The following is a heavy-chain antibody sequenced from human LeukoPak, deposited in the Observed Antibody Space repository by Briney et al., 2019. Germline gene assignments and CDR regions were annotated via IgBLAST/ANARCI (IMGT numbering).Heavy chain of an antibody. V-gene: IGHV3-53*01. D-gene: IGHD2-15*01. J-gene: IGHJ4*02. Sequence: GGSLRLSCAASGFTVSNKYMTWVRQAPGKGLEWVSLIYSDGRTYYADSVKGRCTISRDNSKNTLYLQMNSLRVEDTAVYYCAKWGCSGGSCYPFDYWGQGTLVTVSS. CDR2: IYSDGRT. CDR3: AKWGCSGGSCYPFDY. CDR1: GFTVSNKY.